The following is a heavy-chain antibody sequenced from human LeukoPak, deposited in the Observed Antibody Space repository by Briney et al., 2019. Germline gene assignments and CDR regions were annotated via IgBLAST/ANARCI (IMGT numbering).Heavy chain of an antibody. CDR1: DGSISNCY. V-gene: IGHV4-4*07. CDR2: IYPSGST. D-gene: IGHD2-2*01. CDR3: AREREGIVIVPPARGAFDI. J-gene: IGHJ3*02. Sequence: SETLSLTCSVSDGSISNCYWSWIRQPAGKGLEWIGRIYPSGSTNYKPSLKSRVTMSIDKSKNQFSLKLSSVTAADTAVYYCAREREGIVIVPPARGAFDIWGKGTMVTVSS.